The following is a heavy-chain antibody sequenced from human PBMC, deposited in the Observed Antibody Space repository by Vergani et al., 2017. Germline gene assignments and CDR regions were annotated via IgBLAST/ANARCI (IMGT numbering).Heavy chain of an antibody. CDR1: GFPFSNAW. Sequence: QVQLVESGGGVVQPGGSLRLSCAASGFPFSNAWMSWVRQAPGKGLEWVAVISYDGSNKYYADSVKGRFTISRDNSKNTLYLQMNSLRAEDTAVYYCARDEAGPSDYWGQGTLVTVSS. CDR3: ARDEAGPSDY. J-gene: IGHJ4*02. V-gene: IGHV3-30-3*01. CDR2: ISYDGSNK. D-gene: IGHD1-14*01.